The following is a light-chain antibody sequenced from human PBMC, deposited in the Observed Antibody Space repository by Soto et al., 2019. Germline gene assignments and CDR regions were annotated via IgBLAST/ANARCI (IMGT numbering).Light chain of an antibody. CDR1: SGHSNYA. V-gene: IGLV4-69*01. J-gene: IGLJ2*01. Sequence: QSVLTQSPSASASLGASVKLTCTLSSGHSNYAIAWHQQQPEKGPRFLMKLNSDGSHSKGDGIPDRFSGSSSGAERYLTISTLQSEDEADYYWQTWVTGIHIFGGGTKLTVL. CDR2: LNSDGSH. CDR3: QTWVTGIHI.